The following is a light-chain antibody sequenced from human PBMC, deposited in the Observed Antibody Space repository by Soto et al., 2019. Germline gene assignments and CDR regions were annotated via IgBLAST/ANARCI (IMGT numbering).Light chain of an antibody. J-gene: IGLJ2*01. Sequence: QSVLTQPASVSGPPGQSITMSCTGTSSDVGGYNYVSWYQQHPGKAPKLMIYEVSNRPSGVSNRFSGSKSGNTASLTISGLQAEDAADYYCSSYTSSSTLVFGGGTKLTVL. CDR3: SSYTSSSTLV. CDR2: EVS. V-gene: IGLV2-14*01. CDR1: SSDVGGYNY.